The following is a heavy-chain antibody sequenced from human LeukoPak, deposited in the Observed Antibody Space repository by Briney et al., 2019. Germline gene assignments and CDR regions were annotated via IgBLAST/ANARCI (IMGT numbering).Heavy chain of an antibody. Sequence: SGPTLVNPTETLTLTCICSGFSVTSRAVAVGWIRQPAGKALEGLGHIYWNDDDRYSTSLKSRLTITRDTSENQVVLTMINMDPVDTATYYCAHLTTSAYYYDYWGQGILVTVSS. D-gene: IGHD1-1*01. V-gene: IGHV2-5*01. CDR3: AHLTTSAYYYDY. J-gene: IGHJ4*02. CDR1: GFSVTSRAVA. CDR2: IYWNDDD.